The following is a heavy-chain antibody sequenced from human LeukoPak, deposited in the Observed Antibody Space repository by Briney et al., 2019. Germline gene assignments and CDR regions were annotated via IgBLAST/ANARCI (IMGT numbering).Heavy chain of an antibody. D-gene: IGHD3-16*01. CDR2: ISSSSSTI. Sequence: GGSLRLSCAASGFTFSSYSMNWVRQAPGKGLEWVSYISSSSSTIYYADSVKGRFTISRDSAKNSLYLQMNSLRAEDTAVYYCVRDWPLGGMTQAPLDSWGQGTMVTVSS. V-gene: IGHV3-48*01. CDR1: GFTFSSYS. J-gene: IGHJ3*01. CDR3: VRDWPLGGMTQAPLDS.